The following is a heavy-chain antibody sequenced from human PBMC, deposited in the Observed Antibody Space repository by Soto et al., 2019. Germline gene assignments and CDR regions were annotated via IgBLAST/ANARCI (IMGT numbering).Heavy chain of an antibody. CDR2: INAGNGNT. Sequence: QVQLVQSGAEVKKPGASVKVSCKASGYTFTSYAMHWVRQAPGQRLEWMGWINAGNGNTKYSQKFQGRVTITRDRSASTAYMELSSLRSEDTAVYYCARDRVTSDFQHWGQGTLVTVSS. V-gene: IGHV1-3*01. J-gene: IGHJ1*01. CDR3: ARDRVTSDFQH. CDR1: GYTFTSYA. D-gene: IGHD4-17*01.